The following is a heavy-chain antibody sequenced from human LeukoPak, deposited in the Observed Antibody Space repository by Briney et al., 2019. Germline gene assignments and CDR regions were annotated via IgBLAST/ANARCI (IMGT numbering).Heavy chain of an antibody. Sequence: GGSLRLSCAASGFTFSSYWMTWVRQAPGKGLEWVANIKQDGSEKYYVDSVKGRFTISRDNAKNSLYLQMNSLRAEDTAVYYCARPFIETPSLGALDYWGQGTLVTVSS. J-gene: IGHJ4*02. CDR2: IKQDGSEK. V-gene: IGHV3-7*05. CDR1: GFTFSSYW. CDR3: ARPFIETPSLGALDY. D-gene: IGHD4-23*01.